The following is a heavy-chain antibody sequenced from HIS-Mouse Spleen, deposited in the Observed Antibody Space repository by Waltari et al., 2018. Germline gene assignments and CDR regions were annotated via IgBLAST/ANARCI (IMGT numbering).Heavy chain of an antibody. J-gene: IGHJ2*01. CDR2: IDYRGSN. D-gene: IGHD6-13*01. CDR3: AREIPYSSSWYDWYFDL. Sequence: QLQLQESGPGLVKPSETLSLTCTVSGGSISSSSYYWGWIRQPPGKGLEWIGSIDYRGSNYYNPSLKSRVTISVDTSKNQFSLKLSSVTAADTAVYYCAREIPYSSSWYDWYFDLWGRGTLVTVSS. CDR1: GGSISSSSYY. V-gene: IGHV4-39*07.